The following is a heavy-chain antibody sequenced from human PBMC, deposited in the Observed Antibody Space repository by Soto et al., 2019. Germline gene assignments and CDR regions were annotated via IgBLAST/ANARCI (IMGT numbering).Heavy chain of an antibody. CDR2: IWYDGSNK. CDR3: ARDRAIVVVTATLDY. D-gene: IGHD2-21*02. CDR1: GFTFSSYG. V-gene: IGHV3-33*01. Sequence: QVQLVESGGGVVQPGRSLRLSCAASGFTFSSYGMHWVRQAPGKGLEWVAVIWYDGSNKYYADSVKGRFTISRDNSKKTLDLQMNSLRAEDTAVYYCARDRAIVVVTATLDYWGQGTLVTVSS. J-gene: IGHJ4*02.